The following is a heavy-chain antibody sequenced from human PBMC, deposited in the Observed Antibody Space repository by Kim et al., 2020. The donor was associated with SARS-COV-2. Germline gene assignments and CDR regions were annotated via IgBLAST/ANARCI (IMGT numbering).Heavy chain of an antibody. V-gene: IGHV1-3*01. D-gene: IGHD1-26*01. CDR1: GYTFTSYA. CDR2: INAGNGNT. J-gene: IGHJ3*02. CDR3: ARVSGSYYVAFDI. Sequence: ASVKVSCKASGYTFTSYAMHWVRQAPGQRLEWMGWINAGNGNTKYSQKFQGRVTITRDTSASTAYMELSSLRSEDTAVYYCARVSGSYYVAFDIWGQGTMVTVSS.